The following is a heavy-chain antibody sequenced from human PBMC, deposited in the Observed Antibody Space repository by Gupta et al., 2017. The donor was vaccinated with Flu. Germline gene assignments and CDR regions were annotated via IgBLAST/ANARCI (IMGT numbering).Heavy chain of an antibody. J-gene: IGHJ3*02. D-gene: IGHD3-16*01. CDR2: IYSGGST. CDR1: WFTVSSNY. Sequence: EVQLVESGGGLVQPGGSMRLSCAAFWFTVSSNYISWVRQAPGKGLEWVSVIYSGGSTYYADSVKGRFTISRHNSKNTLYLQMNSLRAEDTAVYYCARGHDSDAFDIWGQGTMVTVSS. CDR3: ARGHDSDAFDI. V-gene: IGHV3-53*04.